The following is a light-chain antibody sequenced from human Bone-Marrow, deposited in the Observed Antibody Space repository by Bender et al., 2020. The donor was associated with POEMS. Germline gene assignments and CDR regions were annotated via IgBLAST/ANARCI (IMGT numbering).Light chain of an antibody. J-gene: IGLJ1*01. CDR1: TSDIGGYNY. CDR3: CSYAGSSYV. CDR2: DVN. V-gene: IGLV2-11*01. Sequence: QSALTQPASVSGSPGRSITISCTGTTSDIGGYNYVSWYQQHPGKVPKLMIYDVNKKPSGVPDRFSASKSGNTASLTISGLQAEDEADYYCCSYAGSSYVFGIGTTVTVL.